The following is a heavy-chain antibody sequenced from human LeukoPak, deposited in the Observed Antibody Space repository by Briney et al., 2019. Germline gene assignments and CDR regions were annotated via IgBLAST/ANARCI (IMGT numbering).Heavy chain of an antibody. CDR1: GYTFTNYD. D-gene: IGHD4-23*01. Sequence: GASVKVSCKASGYTFTNYDINWVRQATGQGLEWMGWMNPNSGNTGYAQKFQGRVTMTRNTSISTAYMELRSLRSEDTAVYYCARGPNKSDGGNSGSAWFDPWGQGTLVTVSS. CDR3: ARGPNKSDGGNSGSAWFDP. V-gene: IGHV1-8*01. CDR2: MNPNSGNT. J-gene: IGHJ5*02.